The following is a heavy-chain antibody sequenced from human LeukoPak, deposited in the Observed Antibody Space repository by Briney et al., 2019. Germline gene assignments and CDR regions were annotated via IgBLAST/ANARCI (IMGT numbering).Heavy chain of an antibody. CDR1: GGSFSGYY. CDR2: INHSGST. Sequence: SETLSLTCAVYGGSFSGYYWSWIRQPPGKGLEWIGEINHSGSTNYNPSLRSRVTMSVDTSKNQFSLKLSSLTAADTAVYYCARGLWAAAGTVLWGQGTLVTVSS. V-gene: IGHV4-34*01. CDR3: ARGLWAAAGTVL. D-gene: IGHD6-13*01. J-gene: IGHJ4*02.